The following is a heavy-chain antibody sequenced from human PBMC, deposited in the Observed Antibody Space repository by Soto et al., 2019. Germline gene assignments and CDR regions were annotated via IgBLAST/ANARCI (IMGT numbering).Heavy chain of an antibody. CDR1: GGTFSSYA. Sequence: SVKVSCKACGGTFSSYAISWVRQAPGQGLEWMGGIIPIFGTANDAQKFQGRVTITADESTSTAYMELSSLRSEDTAVYYSARPLSPALDSNSHLYPHYYYYYYGMAVWGRGTKLTVS. J-gene: IGHJ6*02. CDR3: ARPLSPALDSNSHLYPHYYYYYYGMAV. V-gene: IGHV1-69*13. CDR2: IIPIFGTA. D-gene: IGHD4-4*01.